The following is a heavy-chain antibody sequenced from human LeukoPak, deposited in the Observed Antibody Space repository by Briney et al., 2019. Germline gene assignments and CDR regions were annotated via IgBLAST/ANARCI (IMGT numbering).Heavy chain of an antibody. CDR2: FDPEDGET. V-gene: IGHV1-24*01. CDR1: GYTLTELS. Sequence: ASVKVSCKVSGYTLTELSMHWVRQAPGKGLEWMGGFDPEDGETIYAQKFQGRVTMTEDTSTDTAYMELSSLRSEDTAVYYCARVPGSTSSPETHYFYYGLDVWGQGTTVTVSS. CDR3: ARVPGSTSSPETHYFYYGLDV. D-gene: IGHD6-6*01. J-gene: IGHJ6*02.